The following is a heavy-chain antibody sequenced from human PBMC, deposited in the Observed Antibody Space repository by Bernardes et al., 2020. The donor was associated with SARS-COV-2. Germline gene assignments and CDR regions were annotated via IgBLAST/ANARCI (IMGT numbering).Heavy chain of an antibody. CDR1: GGSISSVDYY. CDR3: AREGVMVIRGSYREYGMDV. CDR2: IYYSGST. Sequence: SETLSLTCTVSGGSISSVDYYWTWIRQPPGKGLEWIWYIYYSGSTYYNSSLKSRVTISVDTSKNQFSLKLSSVTAADTAVYYCAREGVMVIRGSYREYGMDVWGQGTTVTVSS. D-gene: IGHD3-16*02. J-gene: IGHJ6*02. V-gene: IGHV4-30-4*01.